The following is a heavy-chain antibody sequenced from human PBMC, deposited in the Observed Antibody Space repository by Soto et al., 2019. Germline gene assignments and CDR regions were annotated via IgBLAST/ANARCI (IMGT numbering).Heavy chain of an antibody. CDR3: ARDRDITIFGVVHDENWFDP. CDR2: ISAYNGNT. D-gene: IGHD3-3*01. V-gene: IGHV1-18*01. J-gene: IGHJ5*02. Sequence: ASVKVSCKASGYTFTSYGISWVRQAPGQGLEWMGWISAYNGNTNYAQKLQGRVTMTTDTSTSTAYMELRSLRSDDTAVYYCARDRDITIFGVVHDENWFDPWGQGTLVTVSS. CDR1: GYTFTSYG.